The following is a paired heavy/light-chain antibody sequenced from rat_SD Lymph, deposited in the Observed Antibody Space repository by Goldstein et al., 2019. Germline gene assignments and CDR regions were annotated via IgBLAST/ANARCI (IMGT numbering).Heavy chain of an antibody. J-gene: IGHJ3*01. CDR3: ARQWRYY. D-gene: IGHD1-1*01. V-gene: IGHV5-34*01. Sequence: EVQLVESGGGLVQPGRSLKLSCLASGFTFSNYGMNWIRQAPGKGLEWVASISSSSSYIYYADTVKGRFTISRDNAKNTLYLQMTSLRSEDTALYYCARQWRYYWGQGTLVTVSS. CDR1: GFTFSNYG. CDR2: ISSSSSYI.
Light chain of an antibody. CDR2: DTS. J-gene: IGKJ4*01. CDR3: LQRSSYPFT. CDR1: SSVSY. V-gene: IGKV4S12*01. Sequence: EIVLTQSPTTMAASPGEKVTITCRASSSVSYMHWFQQKSGTSPKPWIYDTSKLASGVPDRFSGSGSGTSYSLTISSMEAEDAATYYCLQRSSYPFTFGSGTKLEIK.